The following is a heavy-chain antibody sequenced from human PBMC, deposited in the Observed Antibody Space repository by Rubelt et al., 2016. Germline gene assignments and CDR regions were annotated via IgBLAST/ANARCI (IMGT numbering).Heavy chain of an antibody. D-gene: IGHD5-18*01. CDR1: GGSFSGYY. V-gene: IGHV4-34*01. CDR2: IYHSGST. J-gene: IGHJ4*02. CDR3: ARRKLWYDKGGPYFDY. Sequence: QVQLQQWGAGLLKPSETLSLTCAVYGGSFSGYYWSWIRQPPGKGLEWIGEIYHSGSTNYNPSFKIRVTISVDKSKNQFSLKLSSVTAADTAVYYCARRKLWYDKGGPYFDYWGQGTLVTVSS.